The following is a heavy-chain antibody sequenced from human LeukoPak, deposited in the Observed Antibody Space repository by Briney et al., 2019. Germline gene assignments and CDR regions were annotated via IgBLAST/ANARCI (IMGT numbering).Heavy chain of an antibody. D-gene: IGHD6-19*01. J-gene: IGHJ6*02. Sequence: GGSLRLSCAASGFTISSYWMNWVRQAPGKGLVWVSRIKSDGSTTTYADSVKGRFTISRDNAKNTLYLQMNSLRAEDTAVYYCAKDGGRLPYYGMDVWGQGTTVTVSS. CDR2: IKSDGSTT. CDR3: AKDGGRLPYYGMDV. CDR1: GFTISSYW. V-gene: IGHV3-74*01.